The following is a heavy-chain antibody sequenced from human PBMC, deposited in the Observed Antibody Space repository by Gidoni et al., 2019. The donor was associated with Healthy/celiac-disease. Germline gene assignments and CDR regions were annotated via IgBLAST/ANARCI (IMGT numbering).Heavy chain of an antibody. Sequence: QITLKESGPTLVKPTQTLTLTCTFSGFSLRTSGVGVGWIRQPPGKALEWLALIYWDDDKRYSPSLKSRLTITKDTSKNQVVLTMTNMDPVDTATYYCALSTGAKNWLYYFDYWGQGTLVTVSS. CDR1: GFSLRTSGVG. CDR2: IYWDDDK. D-gene: IGHD3-10*01. V-gene: IGHV2-5*02. CDR3: ALSTGAKNWLYYFDY. J-gene: IGHJ4*02.